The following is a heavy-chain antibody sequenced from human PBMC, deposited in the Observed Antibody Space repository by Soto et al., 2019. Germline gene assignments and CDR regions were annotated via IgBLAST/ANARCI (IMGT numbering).Heavy chain of an antibody. Sequence: SVKVSCKASGYTVTSLHWMRQAPGQAVEWMGRITLFNGDTYYARRFRDRVSMTSDRSMTTAYLELRGLSSEDTAIYYCAKSSDSDYAFNIWGQGTLVTVSS. CDR1: GYTVTSL. CDR2: ITLFNGDT. CDR3: AKSSDSDYAFNI. D-gene: IGHD2-15*01. J-gene: IGHJ3*02. V-gene: IGHV1-45*02.